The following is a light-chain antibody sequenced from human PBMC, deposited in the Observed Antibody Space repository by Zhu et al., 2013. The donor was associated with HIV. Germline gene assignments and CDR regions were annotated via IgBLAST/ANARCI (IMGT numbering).Light chain of an antibody. CDR2: NDN. Sequence: NFMLTQPHSVSGSPGKTLIISCTGSSGNIGTEYVHWYQQRPGSAPTLVIYNDNERPSGVPARFSGSIDRSTRSASLTISGLETEDEADYYCQSYDSSTLYVFGTGTKVTVL. CDR3: QSYDSSTLYV. J-gene: IGLJ1*01. CDR1: SGNIGTEY. V-gene: IGLV6-57*02.